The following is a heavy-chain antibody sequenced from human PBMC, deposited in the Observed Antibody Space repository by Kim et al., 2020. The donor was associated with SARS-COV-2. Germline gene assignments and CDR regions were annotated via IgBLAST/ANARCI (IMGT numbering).Heavy chain of an antibody. J-gene: IGHJ4*02. CDR2: INQDGSGK. CDR1: GFTFTNTW. V-gene: IGHV3-7*01. D-gene: IGHD2-15*01. CDR3: VRGGYMN. Sequence: GGSLRLSCAASGFTFTNTWMAWVRQAPGKGLEWVANINQDGSGKYYVDSVKGRFTISRENAKNSLYRQMNSLKVEDTAVYYCVRGGYMNGGEGTLVTVSS.